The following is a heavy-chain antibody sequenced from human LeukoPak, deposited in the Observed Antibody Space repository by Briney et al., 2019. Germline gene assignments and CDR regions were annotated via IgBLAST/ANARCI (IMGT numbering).Heavy chain of an antibody. CDR2: ISSSGNTI. CDR3: ARGVWVAARSPLDF. J-gene: IGHJ4*02. CDR1: GFTFNDYY. D-gene: IGHD6-6*01. V-gene: IGHV3-11*01. Sequence: GGSLRLSCAASGFTFNDYYMSWIRQAPGKGLEWVSYISSSGNTIYYADSVKGRFTISRDNAKKSLYLQMNSLRAEDTAVYYCARGVWVAARSPLDFWGQGTLVTVSS.